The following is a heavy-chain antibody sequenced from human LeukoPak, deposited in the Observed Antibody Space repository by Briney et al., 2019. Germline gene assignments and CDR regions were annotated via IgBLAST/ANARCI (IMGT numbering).Heavy chain of an antibody. CDR3: AKDTYSSSCDH. Sequence: QPGRSLRLSCVASGFTFSSYGMHWVRQAPGKGLEWVAVISFDGSNKYYAESMKGRFTISRDNSRNTVYLQMNSLRAEDTAVYYCAKDTYSSSCDHWGQGTLVTVSS. V-gene: IGHV3-30*18. J-gene: IGHJ4*02. CDR1: GFTFSSYG. CDR2: ISFDGSNK. D-gene: IGHD6-13*01.